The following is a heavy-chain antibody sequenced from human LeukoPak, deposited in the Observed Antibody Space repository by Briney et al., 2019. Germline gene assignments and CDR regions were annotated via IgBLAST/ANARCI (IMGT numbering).Heavy chain of an antibody. V-gene: IGHV3-30-3*01. J-gene: IGHJ4*02. CDR1: GFTFSSYA. CDR2: ISYDGSNK. D-gene: IGHD6-19*01. Sequence: PGRSLRLSCSASGFTFSSYAMHWVRQAPGKGLEWVAVISYDGSNKYYADSVKGRFTISRENSKNTMYLQMNSLRAEDTAVYYCALSGYEIAVAGPGNYWGQGTLVTVSS. CDR3: ALSGYEIAVAGPGNY.